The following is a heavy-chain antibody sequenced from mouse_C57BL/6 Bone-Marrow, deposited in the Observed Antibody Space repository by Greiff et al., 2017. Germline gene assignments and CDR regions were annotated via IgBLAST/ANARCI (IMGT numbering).Heavy chain of an antibody. Sequence: VQLQQPGAELVMPGASVKLSCKASGYTFTSYWMHWVKQRPGQGLEWIGEIDPSDSYTNYNQKFKGKSTLTVDKSSSTAYMQLSSLTSEDSAVYYGAKGDYDGSWFAYWGQGTLVTVSA. D-gene: IGHD2-4*01. J-gene: IGHJ3*01. CDR1: GYTFTSYW. CDR2: IDPSDSYT. V-gene: IGHV1-69*01. CDR3: AKGDYDGSWFAY.